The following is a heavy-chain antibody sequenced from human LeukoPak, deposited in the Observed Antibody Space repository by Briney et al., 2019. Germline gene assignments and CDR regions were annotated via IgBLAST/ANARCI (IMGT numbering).Heavy chain of an antibody. CDR2: ISNDGSNK. CDR3: ATRQLGDSSGYYEDLSWWYCDL. J-gene: IGHJ2*01. CDR1: GFTFSSSG. Sequence: PGGSLRLSCVASGFTFSSSGMHWVRQAPGKGLEWVAVISNDGSNKYYADSVKGRFTISRDNSKNTLYLQMNSLRAEDTAVYYCATRQLGDSSGYYEDLSWWYCDLWGRGTLVSVFS. V-gene: IGHV3-30*03. D-gene: IGHD3-22*01.